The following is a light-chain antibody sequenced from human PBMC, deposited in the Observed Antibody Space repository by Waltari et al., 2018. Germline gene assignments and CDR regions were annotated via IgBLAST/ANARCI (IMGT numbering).Light chain of an antibody. CDR2: WAS. V-gene: IGKV4-1*01. J-gene: IGKJ1*01. CDR3: QQYYTNPRT. Sequence: DIVMTQSPDSLTVSLGERATINCKSNQSVLYNSNNKTYVAWYQQKPGQPPKLLIYWASTRQSGVPDRFSGSGSGTDFTLTISSLQAEDVAVYHCQQYYTNPRTFGQGTKVEIK. CDR1: QSVLYNSNNKTY.